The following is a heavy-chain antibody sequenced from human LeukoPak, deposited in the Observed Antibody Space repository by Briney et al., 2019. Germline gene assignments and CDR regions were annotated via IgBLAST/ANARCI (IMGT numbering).Heavy chain of an antibody. D-gene: IGHD3-22*01. J-gene: IGHJ4*02. CDR1: GFRFDTHD. CDR3: ARDSRKAGYYSEF. Sequence: GGSLRPSCAASGFRFDTHDLIWVRQAPGRGLECVAYISRTSTYIYYEDSVKGRFTISRDNAKNLVHLQMNSLRAEDTAVYFCARDSRKAGYYSEFWGQGTVVTVSS. CDR2: ISRTSTYI. V-gene: IGHV3-21*01.